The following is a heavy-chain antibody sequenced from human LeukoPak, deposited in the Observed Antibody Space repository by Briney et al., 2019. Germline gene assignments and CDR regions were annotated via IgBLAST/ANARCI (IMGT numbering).Heavy chain of an antibody. CDR1: GFTFSSYA. J-gene: IGHJ4*02. V-gene: IGHV3-23*01. CDR2: ISGSGGST. D-gene: IGHD6-19*01. CDR3: AKDSSGWQRVH. Sequence: GGSPRLSCAASGFTFSSYAMSWVRQAPGKGLEWVSAISGSGGSTYYADSVKGRFTISRDNSKNTLYLQMNSLRAEDTAVYYCAKDSSGWQRVHWGQGTLVTVSS.